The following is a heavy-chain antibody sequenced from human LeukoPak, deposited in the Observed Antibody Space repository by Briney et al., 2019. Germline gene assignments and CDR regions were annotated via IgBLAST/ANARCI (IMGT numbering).Heavy chain of an antibody. V-gene: IGHV3-23*01. CDR3: AKDLRKGIAATPGYMDV. Sequence: GGSLRLSCAASGFTFSNYAMSWVRQAPGKGLEWVSAISGSGGSTYYADSVKGRFTISRDNSKNTLYLQMNSLRAEDTAVYYCAKDLRKGIAATPGYMDVWGKGTTVTVSS. CDR1: GFTFSNYA. CDR2: ISGSGGST. J-gene: IGHJ6*03. D-gene: IGHD6-13*01.